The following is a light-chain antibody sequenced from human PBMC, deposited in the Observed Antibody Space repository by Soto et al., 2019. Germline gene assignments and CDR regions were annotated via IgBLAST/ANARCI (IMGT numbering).Light chain of an antibody. CDR2: DAS. CDR3: QQYDNLPLT. V-gene: IGKV1-33*01. CDR1: QDINTY. Sequence: DIKMTQSPSSLSTSVGDSLTITCQASQDINTYLNWYQHKPGKAPKLLIFDASNLEAGVPSRFTGSGSGTDFTFSITSLQPEDVATYYCQQYDNLPLTFGGGTQVEI. J-gene: IGKJ4*01.